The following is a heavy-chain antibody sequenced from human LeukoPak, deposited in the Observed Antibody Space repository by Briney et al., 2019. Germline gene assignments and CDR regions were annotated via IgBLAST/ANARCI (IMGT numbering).Heavy chain of an antibody. D-gene: IGHD6-6*01. J-gene: IGHJ4*02. CDR3: ARVLAARSGLNDY. V-gene: IGHV4-34*01. Sequence: SETLPLTCAVYGGSFSGYYWSWIRQPPGKGPEWIGEINHSGSTNYNPSLKSRVTISVDTSKNQFSLKLSSVTAADTAVYYCARVLAARSGLNDYWGQGTLVTVSS. CDR2: INHSGST. CDR1: GGSFSGYY.